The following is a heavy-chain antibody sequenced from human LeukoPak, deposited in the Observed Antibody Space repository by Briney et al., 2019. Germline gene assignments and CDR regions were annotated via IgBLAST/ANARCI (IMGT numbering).Heavy chain of an antibody. CDR2: IYSGGST. J-gene: IGHJ4*02. D-gene: IGHD4-17*01. CDR3: ARVGDYGRGAIDY. V-gene: IGHV3-66*02. CDR1: GFTISSNY. Sequence: GGSLRLSCAASGFTISSNYMSWVRQAPGKGLEWVSVIYSGGSTYYSDSVKGRFTISRDNSKNTLYLQMNSLSAEDTAVYYCARVGDYGRGAIDYWGQGTLVTVSS.